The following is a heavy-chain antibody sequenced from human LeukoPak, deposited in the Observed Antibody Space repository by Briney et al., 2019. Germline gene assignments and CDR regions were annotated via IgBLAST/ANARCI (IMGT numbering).Heavy chain of an antibody. J-gene: IGHJ4*02. CDR3: ARDSLQWLADFDY. Sequence: SGTLSLTCAVSGGSISNSNWWSWVRQPPGKGLEWIGEIYYSGSTNYNPSLKSRVSISVDKSKNQFSLKLRSVTAADTAVYYCARDSLQWLADFDYWGQGTLVTVSS. CDR2: IYYSGST. D-gene: IGHD6-19*01. CDR1: GGSISNSNW. V-gene: IGHV4-4*02.